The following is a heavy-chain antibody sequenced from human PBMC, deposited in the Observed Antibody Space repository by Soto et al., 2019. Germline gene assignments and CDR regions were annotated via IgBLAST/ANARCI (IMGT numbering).Heavy chain of an antibody. D-gene: IGHD3-16*01. CDR3: ARAYYDYVWGSYSPWFDP. CDR2: ISSSSSYT. Sequence: GGSLRLSCAASGFTFSDYYMSWIRQAPGKGLEWVSYISSSSSYTNYADSVKGRFTISRDNAKNSLYLQMNSLRAEDTAVYYCARAYYDYVWGSYSPWFDPWGQGTLVTVSS. V-gene: IGHV3-11*06. CDR1: GFTFSDYY. J-gene: IGHJ5*02.